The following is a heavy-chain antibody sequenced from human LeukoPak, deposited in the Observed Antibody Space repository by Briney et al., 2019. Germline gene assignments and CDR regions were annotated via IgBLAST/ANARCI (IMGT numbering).Heavy chain of an antibody. D-gene: IGHD3-10*01. J-gene: IGHJ3*02. V-gene: IGHV4-59*01. CDR2: IYYSGST. CDR1: GGSISSYY. CDR3: ARDSDRTYAFDI. Sequence: SETLSLTCTVSGGSISSYYWSWIRQPPGKGLEWIGYIYYSGSTNYNPSLKSRVTISVDTSKNQFSLKLSSVTAADTAVYYCARDSDRTYAFDIWGQGTMATVSS.